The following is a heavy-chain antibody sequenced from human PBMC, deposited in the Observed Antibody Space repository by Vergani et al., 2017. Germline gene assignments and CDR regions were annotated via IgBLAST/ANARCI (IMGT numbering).Heavy chain of an antibody. D-gene: IGHD3-16*01. CDR3: AKHFRGWGIDY. V-gene: IGHV3-30*02. CDR1: GYTLSNYD. Sequence: QVQLVESGGGVVQRGGSLRLSCATSGYTLSNYDMQWIRQGPGKGLEFVAFIQFDGSNQYYADSVKGRFTLSRDFSKNTLYLQMNSLGTDDTATYYCAKHFRGWGIDYWGQRTQVIVSS. J-gene: IGHJ4*02. CDR2: IQFDGSNQ.